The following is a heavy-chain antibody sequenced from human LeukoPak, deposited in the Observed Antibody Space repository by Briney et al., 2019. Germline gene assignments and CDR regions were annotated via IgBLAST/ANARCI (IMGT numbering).Heavy chain of an antibody. CDR2: IRSKAYGGTT. D-gene: IGHD5-12*01. Sequence: HAGGSLRLSCTASGFTFGDYAMSWFRQAPGKGLEWVGFIRSKAYGGTTEYAASVKGRFTISRDDSKSIAYLQMNSLKTEDTAVYYCTGGSGYDSRIGPYYYYGMDVWGQGTTVTVSS. CDR3: TGGSGYDSRIGPYYYYGMDV. CDR1: GFTFGDYA. J-gene: IGHJ6*02. V-gene: IGHV3-49*03.